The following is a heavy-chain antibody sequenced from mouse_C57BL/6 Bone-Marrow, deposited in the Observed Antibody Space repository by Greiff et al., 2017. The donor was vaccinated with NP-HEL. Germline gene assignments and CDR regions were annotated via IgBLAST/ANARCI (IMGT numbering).Heavy chain of an antibody. V-gene: IGHV5-4*01. CDR1: GFTFSSYA. J-gene: IGHJ3*01. Sequence: EVMLVESGGGLVKPGGSLKLSCAASGFTFSSYAMSWVRQTPEKRLEWVATISDGGSYTYYPDNVKGRFTISRDNAKNNLYLQMSHLKSEDTAMYYCAREDDGYLAYWGQGTLVTVSA. CDR2: ISDGGSYT. CDR3: AREDDGYLAY. D-gene: IGHD2-3*01.